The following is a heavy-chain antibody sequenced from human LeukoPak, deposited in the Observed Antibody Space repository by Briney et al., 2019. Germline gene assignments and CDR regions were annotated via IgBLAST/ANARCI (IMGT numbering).Heavy chain of an antibody. V-gene: IGHV3-9*01. CDR3: AKDIRPRIAAAGTFGWFDP. CDR1: GFTFDDYA. Sequence: GRSLRLSCAASGFTFDDYAMHWVRQAPGKGLEWVSGISWNSGSIGYADSVKGRFTISRDNAKNSLYPQMNSLRAEDTALYYCAKDIRPRIAAAGTFGWFDPWGQGTLVTVSS. J-gene: IGHJ5*02. D-gene: IGHD6-13*01. CDR2: ISWNSGSI.